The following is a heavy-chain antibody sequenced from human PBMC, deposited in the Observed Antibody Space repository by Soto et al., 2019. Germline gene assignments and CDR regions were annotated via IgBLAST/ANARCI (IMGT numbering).Heavy chain of an antibody. CDR2: ISGSGGST. J-gene: IGHJ4*02. D-gene: IGHD6-19*01. V-gene: IGHV3-23*01. CDR1: GFTFSSYA. Sequence: PGGSLRLSCAASGFTFSSYAMSWVRQAPGKGLEWVSAISGSGGSTYYADSVKGRFTISRDNSKNTLYLQMNSLRAEDTAVYYCAKELTPNAPGIAVAGTFDYWGQGTLVTVSS. CDR3: AKELTPNAPGIAVAGTFDY.